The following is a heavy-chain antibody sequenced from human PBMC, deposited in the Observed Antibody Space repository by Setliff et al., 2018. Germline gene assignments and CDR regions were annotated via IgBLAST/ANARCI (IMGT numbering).Heavy chain of an antibody. CDR1: GFTFSSYA. CDR3: ATMDWIELSRYFKY. V-gene: IGHV3-23*01. D-gene: IGHD5-18*01. Sequence: PGGSLRLSCAASGFTFSSYAMSWVRQAPGKGLEWVPAISGSGVSTYYADSVKGRFTISGDNSKNTLYLQMNSLRAEDTAVYYCATMDWIELSRYFKYWGQGSLVTVSS. CDR2: ISGSGVST. J-gene: IGHJ4*02.